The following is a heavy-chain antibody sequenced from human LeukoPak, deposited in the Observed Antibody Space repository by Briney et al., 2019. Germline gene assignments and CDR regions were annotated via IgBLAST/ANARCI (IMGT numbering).Heavy chain of an antibody. J-gene: IGHJ4*02. CDR1: GGSISSSSYY. Sequence: PSETLSLICNVSGGSISSSSYYWGWIRQPPGNGLDWVGSIHYSGGTSYYPSLKAPVTISADTSKNQFSLKLTSVTAADTAVYYCASTSSSDDAFVYWGQGTLVTVSS. V-gene: IGHV4-39*01. D-gene: IGHD6-25*01. CDR2: IHYSGGT. CDR3: ASTSSSDDAFVY.